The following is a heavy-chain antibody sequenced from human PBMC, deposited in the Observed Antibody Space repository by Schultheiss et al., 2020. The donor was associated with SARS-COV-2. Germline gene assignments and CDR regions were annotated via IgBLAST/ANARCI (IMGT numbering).Heavy chain of an antibody. CDR2: ISYDGSNK. CDR1: GFTFSSSW. CDR3: ARGRTGGYGMDV. D-gene: IGHD3-10*01. Sequence: GGSLRLSCAASGFTFSSSWMNWVRQAPGKGLEWVAVISYDGSNKYYADSVKGRFTISRDNSKNTLYLQMNSLRAEDTAVYYCARGRTGGYGMDVWGQGTTVTVSS. J-gene: IGHJ6*02. V-gene: IGHV3-30*03.